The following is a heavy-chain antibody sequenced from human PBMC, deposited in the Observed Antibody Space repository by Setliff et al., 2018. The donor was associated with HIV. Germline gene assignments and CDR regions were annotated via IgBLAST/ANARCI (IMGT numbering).Heavy chain of an antibody. D-gene: IGHD2-2*01. CDR2: ISAYNGNT. J-gene: IGHJ2*01. V-gene: IGHV1-18*01. CDR1: GYTFTSYG. Sequence: ASVKVSCKASGYTFTSYGISWVRQAPGQGLEWMGWISAYNGNTNYAQKLQGRVTMTTDTSTSTAYMELRSLRSDDTAVYYCARAVGYCSSTICYGAWYFDLWGRGTLVTVSS. CDR3: ARAVGYCSSTICYGAWYFDL.